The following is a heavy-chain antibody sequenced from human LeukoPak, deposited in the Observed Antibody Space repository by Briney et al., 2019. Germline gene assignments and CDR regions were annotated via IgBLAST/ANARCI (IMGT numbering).Heavy chain of an antibody. CDR3: ARDLELAYYDSSGYDY. CDR1: GFTFSVYW. CDR2: INSDGSNT. V-gene: IGHV3-74*01. J-gene: IGHJ4*02. D-gene: IGHD3-22*01. Sequence: GGSLRLSCEASGFTFSVYWMHWVRQAPGKGLVWVSRINSDGSNTNYADSVKGRFTISRDNARNTLYLQMHSLRAEDTAVYYCARDLELAYYDSSGYDYWGQGTLVTVSS.